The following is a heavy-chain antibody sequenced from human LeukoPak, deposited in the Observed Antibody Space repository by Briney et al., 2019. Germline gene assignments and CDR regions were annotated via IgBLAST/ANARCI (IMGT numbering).Heavy chain of an antibody. V-gene: IGHV1-69*13. CDR2: IIPIFGTA. Sequence: SVKVSCKASGGTFSSHAISWVRQAPGQGLEWMGGIIPIFGTANYAQKFQGRVTITADESTSTAYMELSSLRSEDTAVYYCASSDYGDLYYFDYWGQGTLVTVSS. CDR3: ASSDYGDLYYFDY. CDR1: GGTFSSHA. D-gene: IGHD4-17*01. J-gene: IGHJ4*02.